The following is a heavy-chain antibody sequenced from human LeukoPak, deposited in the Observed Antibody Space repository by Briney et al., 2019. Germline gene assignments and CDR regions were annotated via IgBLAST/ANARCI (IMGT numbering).Heavy chain of an antibody. J-gene: IGHJ4*02. D-gene: IGHD5-24*01. CDR3: ARGVIRDGVQAHFDY. CDR1: SGSISSGADY. V-gene: IGHV4-31*03. CDR2: IYYSGST. Sequence: SETLSLTCTVSSGSISSGADYWSWIRQHPGKGLEWIGYIYYSGSTYYNPSLKSRVTISVDTSKNQFSLKLSSVTAADTAVYYCARGVIRDGVQAHFDYWGQGTRVTVSS.